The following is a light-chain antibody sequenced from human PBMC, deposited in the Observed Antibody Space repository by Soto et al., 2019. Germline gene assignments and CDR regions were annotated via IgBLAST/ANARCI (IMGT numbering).Light chain of an antibody. J-gene: IGKJ3*01. CDR1: QSISSY. CDR3: QQRYNTPLT. CDR2: AAS. Sequence: DIPMTQSPSSLSASVGDRVTITCRASQSISSYLNWYQKKPGKAPKFLIYAASSLQSGVPSRFSGSGSGTDFNLTISSLQTEDFATYYCQQRYNTPLTFGPGTKVDIK. V-gene: IGKV1-39*01.